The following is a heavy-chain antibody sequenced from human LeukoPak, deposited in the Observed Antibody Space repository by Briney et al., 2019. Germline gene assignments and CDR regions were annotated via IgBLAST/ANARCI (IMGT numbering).Heavy chain of an antibody. CDR3: ARGGESDYDSSGYLVY. CDR1: GGSVSSYY. V-gene: IGHV4-59*02. D-gene: IGHD3-22*01. Sequence: SETLSLTCTVSGGSVSSYYWSWIRQPPGKGLEWIGYIYYSGSTNYNSSLKSRVTISVDTSKNQFSLKLSSVTVADTAVYYCARGGESDYDSSGYLVYWGQGTLLTVSS. CDR2: IYYSGST. J-gene: IGHJ4*02.